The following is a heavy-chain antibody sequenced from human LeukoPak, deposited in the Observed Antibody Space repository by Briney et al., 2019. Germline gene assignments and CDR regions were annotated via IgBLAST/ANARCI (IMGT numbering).Heavy chain of an antibody. CDR2: IYYSGST. V-gene: IGHV4-39*07. Sequence: SETLSLTCTVSGGSISSSSYYWGWIRQPPGKGLEWIGSIYYSGSTYYNPSLKSRVTISVDTSKNQFSLKLSSVTAADTAVYYCARGPRRGYGGNPYFDYWGQGTLVTVSS. J-gene: IGHJ4*02. CDR1: GGSISSSSYY. CDR3: ARGPRRGYGGNPYFDY. D-gene: IGHD4-23*01.